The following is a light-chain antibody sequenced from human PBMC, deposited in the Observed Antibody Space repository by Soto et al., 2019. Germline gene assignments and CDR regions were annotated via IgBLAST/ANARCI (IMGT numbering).Light chain of an antibody. CDR3: QQYGSAPWT. CDR1: QSVGSSH. V-gene: IGKV3-20*01. J-gene: IGKJ1*01. Sequence: EIVLAQSPGTLSLSPGERATLSCRASQSVGSSHLAWYQQKPGQAPRILIYGASSRATGIPDRFSGSGSGTDFNLTISRLEPEDFAVYYCQQYGSAPWTFGQGNKVDSK. CDR2: GAS.